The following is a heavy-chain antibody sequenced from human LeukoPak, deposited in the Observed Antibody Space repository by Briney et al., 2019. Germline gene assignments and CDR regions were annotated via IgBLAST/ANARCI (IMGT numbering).Heavy chain of an antibody. Sequence: GRSLRLSCAASGFTFADYAMHWVRQAPGKGLEWVSGISWNSGSIGYADSVKGRFTISRDNAKNSLYLQMNSLKAEDMAVYYCAKATPGIAVAGSFDYWGQGTLVTVSS. V-gene: IGHV3-9*03. CDR1: GFTFADYA. CDR2: ISWNSGSI. D-gene: IGHD6-19*01. J-gene: IGHJ4*02. CDR3: AKATPGIAVAGSFDY.